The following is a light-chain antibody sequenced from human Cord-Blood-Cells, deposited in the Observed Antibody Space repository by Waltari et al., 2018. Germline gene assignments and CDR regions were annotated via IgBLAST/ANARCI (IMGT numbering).Light chain of an antibody. CDR3: SSYTSSSTWV. CDR2: AVS. V-gene: IGLV2-14*01. Sequence: QSALTQPASVSGSPGQSITISCTGTSSDVGGYNYVSWYQQHPGKAPKLMIYAVSKRHAGVSIRFSGSKSGNTASLTISGLQAEDEADYYCSSYTSSSTWVFGGGTKLTVL. CDR1: SSDVGGYNY. J-gene: IGLJ3*02.